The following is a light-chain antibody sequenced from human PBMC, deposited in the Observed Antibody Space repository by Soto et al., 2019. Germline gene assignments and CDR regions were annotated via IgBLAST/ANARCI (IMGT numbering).Light chain of an antibody. Sequence: EIVMTQSPATLSVSPGERATLSCRASQSVSSNLAWYQQKPGQAPRLLIYGASTRATGIPARFSGSGSGTQFTLPLSSLQSEDVAVYYCQQYNNWPFTFGPGTKVDIK. CDR3: QQYNNWPFT. CDR1: QSVSSN. CDR2: GAS. J-gene: IGKJ3*01. V-gene: IGKV3-15*01.